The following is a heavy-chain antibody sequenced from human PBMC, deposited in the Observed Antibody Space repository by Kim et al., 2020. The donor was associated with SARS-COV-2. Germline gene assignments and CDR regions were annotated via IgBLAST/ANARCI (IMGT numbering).Heavy chain of an antibody. V-gene: IGHV3-48*04. J-gene: IGHJ4*02. D-gene: IGHD3-10*01. CDR3: ARDLLWENDY. CDR2: TI. Sequence: TIYYADSVKGRFTSTRDNANNSLYLKMSSLRAEDTAVYYCARDLLWENDYWGQGTLVTVSS.